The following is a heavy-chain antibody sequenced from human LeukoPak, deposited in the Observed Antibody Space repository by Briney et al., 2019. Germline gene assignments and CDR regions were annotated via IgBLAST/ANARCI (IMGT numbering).Heavy chain of an antibody. D-gene: IGHD1-26*01. J-gene: IGHJ4*02. Sequence: ASVTVSCTASAYTFTDYYVHWVRQAPGQGLEWMGRINPSSGDTNYAQNFQGRVTMTRDTSISTAYMELSRLRSDDTAVYYCATTSGYFYYWGQGTLVTVSS. CDR2: INPSSGDT. CDR3: ATTSGYFYY. V-gene: IGHV1-2*06. CDR1: AYTFTDYY.